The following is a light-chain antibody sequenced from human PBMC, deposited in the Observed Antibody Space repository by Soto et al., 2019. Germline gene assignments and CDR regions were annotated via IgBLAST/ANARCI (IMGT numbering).Light chain of an antibody. J-gene: IGKJ4*01. CDR1: QSVSSSY. CDR3: QQYGSSRLT. V-gene: IGKV3-20*01. Sequence: EIALTQSPGTLSLPSGARATLSCRASQSVSSSYLAWYQKKPGQAPRLLIYGASSRATGIPDRFSGSGSGTDFTLTISRLEPEEGAVDYGQQYGSSRLTGGGWTKVDLK. CDR2: GAS.